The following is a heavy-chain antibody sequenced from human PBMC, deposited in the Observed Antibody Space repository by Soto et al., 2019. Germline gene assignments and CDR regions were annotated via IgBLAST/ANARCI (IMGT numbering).Heavy chain of an antibody. CDR1: GYSFTSYW. D-gene: IGHD6-13*01. CDR3: ARLSYSSSWYYYYYGMDV. V-gene: IGHV5-51*01. CDR2: IYPGDSDT. J-gene: IGHJ6*02. Sequence: PGESLKISCKGSGYSFTSYWIGWVRQMPGKGLEWMGIIYPGDSDTRYSPSFQGQVTISADKSISTAYLQWSSLKASDTAMYYCARLSYSSSWYYYYYGMDVWGQGTTVTVS.